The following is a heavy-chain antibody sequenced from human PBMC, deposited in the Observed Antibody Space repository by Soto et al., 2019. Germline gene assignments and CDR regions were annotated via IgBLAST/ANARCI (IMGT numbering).Heavy chain of an antibody. D-gene: IGHD2-2*01. J-gene: IGHJ5*02. Sequence: ASVKVSCKASGYTFTSYSISWVRQAPGQGLEWMGWISVYNGNTNYAQKFQGRVTMTTDTSTSTAYMELRSLRSDDSAVYYCAKGGHRSGTSCYRSIQKSFDPWGQGTLVTVSS. CDR2: ISVYNGNT. CDR1: GYTFTSYS. CDR3: AKGGHRSGTSCYRSIQKSFDP. V-gene: IGHV1-18*01.